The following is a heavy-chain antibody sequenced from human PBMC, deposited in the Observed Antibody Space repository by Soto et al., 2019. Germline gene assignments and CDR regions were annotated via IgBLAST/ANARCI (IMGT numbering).Heavy chain of an antibody. D-gene: IGHD4-17*01. J-gene: IGHJ4*02. V-gene: IGHV1-18*01. CDR1: GYTFTTYG. CDR2: ITPFNDNT. Sequence: QIHLVQSGGEVKKPGASVKVSCKTSGYTFTTYGISWVRQAPGQGLEGMGWITPFNDNTNYAQNLQGRGTMTTDTSTNTAYLELRSLTSDDTAVYYCARTDKGDYVPPLDNWGQGTLVTVSS. CDR3: ARTDKGDYVPPLDN.